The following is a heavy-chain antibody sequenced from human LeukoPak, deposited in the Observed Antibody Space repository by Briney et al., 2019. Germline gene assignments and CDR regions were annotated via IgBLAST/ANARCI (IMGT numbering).Heavy chain of an antibody. CDR1: GGTFSSYA. D-gene: IGHD3-16*01. CDR3: AREGGYYFDY. CDR2: IIPILGIA. V-gene: IGHV1-69*04. J-gene: IGHJ4*02. Sequence: ASVNVSCKASGGTFSSYAISWVRQAPGQGLEWMGRIIPILGIANYAQKFQGRVTITADKSTSTAYMELSSLRSEDTAVYYCAREGGYYFDYWGQGTLVTVSS.